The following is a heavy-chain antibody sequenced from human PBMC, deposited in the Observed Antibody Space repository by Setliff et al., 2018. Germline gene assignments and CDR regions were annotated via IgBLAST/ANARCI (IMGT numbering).Heavy chain of an antibody. CDR3: ARTIVGGATRLDY. J-gene: IGHJ4*02. CDR2: INPNSGGT. D-gene: IGHD1-26*01. CDR1: GYTFTGYY. Sequence: GASVKVSCKASGYTFTGYYMHWVRQAPGQGLEWMGWINPNSGGTNYAQKFQGRVTMTRDTSISTAYMELNRLRSDDTAVYYYARTIVGGATRLDYWGLGTLVTVSS. V-gene: IGHV1-2*02.